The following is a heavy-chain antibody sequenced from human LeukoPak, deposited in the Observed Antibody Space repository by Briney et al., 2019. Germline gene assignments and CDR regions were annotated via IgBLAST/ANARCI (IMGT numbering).Heavy chain of an antibody. CDR1: GFTFSSYA. CDR2: ISYDGSNK. CDR3: ARDFFDFWSGLGGYYYYYMDV. V-gene: IGHV3-30*01. D-gene: IGHD3-3*01. J-gene: IGHJ6*03. Sequence: PGRSLRLSCAASGFTFSSYAMHWVRQAPGKGLEWVAVISYDGSNKYYADSVKGRFTISRDNSKYTLYLQMNSLRAEDTAVYYCARDFFDFWSGLGGYYYYYMDVWGKGTTVTVSS.